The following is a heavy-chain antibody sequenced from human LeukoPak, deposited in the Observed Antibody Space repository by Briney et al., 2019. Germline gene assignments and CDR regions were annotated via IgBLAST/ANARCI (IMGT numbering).Heavy chain of an antibody. CDR1: AFTFSSYA. V-gene: IGHV3-53*01. CDR3: ARESLRLGEFRAYYFDY. D-gene: IGHD3-16*01. CDR2: IYSGGST. Sequence: GGSLRLSCAASAFTFSSYAMSWVRQAPGKGLEWVTVIYSGGSTYYADSVKGRFTISRDNSKNTLYLQMNSLRAEDTAVYYCARESLRLGEFRAYYFDYWGQGTLVTVSS. J-gene: IGHJ4*02.